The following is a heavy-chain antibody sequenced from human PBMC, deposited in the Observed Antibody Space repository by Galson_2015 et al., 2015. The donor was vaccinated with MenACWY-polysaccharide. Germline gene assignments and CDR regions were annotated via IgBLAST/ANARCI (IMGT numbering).Heavy chain of an antibody. CDR3: AKANSGGICTSGWACWFDP. Sequence: SLRLSCAASGFTFTNYAMNWVRQTPGKGLEWVSSIGGSGTTYYADSVKGRFTISRDNSKNMVYLLMNNLRAEDTAIYYCAKANSGGICTSGWACWFDPWGQGSLVIVSS. J-gene: IGHJ5*02. CDR2: IGGSGTT. CDR1: GFTFTNYA. D-gene: IGHD2-15*01. V-gene: IGHV3-23*01.